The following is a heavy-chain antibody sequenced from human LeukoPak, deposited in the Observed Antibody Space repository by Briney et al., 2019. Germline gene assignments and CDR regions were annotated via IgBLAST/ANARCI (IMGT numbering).Heavy chain of an antibody. CDR1: GFTFDTYA. CDR2: ISGGSGIP. CDR3: AKPYPGIAVAGVGY. D-gene: IGHD6-19*01. V-gene: IGHV3-23*01. Sequence: GGSLRLSCAASGFTFDTYAMSWVRQAPGKGLQWVSTISGGSGIPYYADSVKGRFTISRDNSKNTLYLQMNSLRAEDTAVYYCAKPYPGIAVAGVGYWGQGTLVTVSS. J-gene: IGHJ4*02.